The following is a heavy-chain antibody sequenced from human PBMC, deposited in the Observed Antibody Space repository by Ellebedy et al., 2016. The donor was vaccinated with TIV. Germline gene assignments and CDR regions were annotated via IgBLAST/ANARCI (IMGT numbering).Heavy chain of an antibody. CDR1: GYTFTSYY. V-gene: IGHV1-46*01. D-gene: IGHD3-22*01. J-gene: IGHJ4*02. Sequence: ASVKVSCRASGYTFTSYYMYWVRQAPGQGLEWMGLINPSGGSSNYAQKFQGRVTMTRATSTSTVYMELSSLRSEDTAVYYCARGDKYYYDSSGYYYTYWGQGTLVTVSS. CDR2: INPSGGSS. CDR3: ARGDKYYYDSSGYYYTY.